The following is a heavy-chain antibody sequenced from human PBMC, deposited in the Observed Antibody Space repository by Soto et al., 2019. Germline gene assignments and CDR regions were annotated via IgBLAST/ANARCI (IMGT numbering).Heavy chain of an antibody. CDR3: ARDHGFWSVTPGNNYFDY. V-gene: IGHV3-48*02. CDR1: GFTFSSYS. Sequence: GGSLRLSCAASGFTFSSYSMNWVRQAPGKGLEWVSYISSSSSTIYYADSVKGRFTISRDNAKNSLYLQMNSLRDEDTAVYYCARDHGFWSVTPGNNYFDYWGQGTLVTVSS. D-gene: IGHD3-3*01. J-gene: IGHJ4*02. CDR2: ISSSSSTI.